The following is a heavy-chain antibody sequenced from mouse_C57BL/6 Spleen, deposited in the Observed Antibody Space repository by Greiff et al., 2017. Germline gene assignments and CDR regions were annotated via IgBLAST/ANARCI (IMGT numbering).Heavy chain of an antibody. CDR2: ISDGGSYT. CDR1: GFTFRSYA. CDR3: ARDGGTGHYFDY. Sequence: EVKLVESGGGLVKPGGSLKLSCAASGFTFRSYAMSWVRQTPEKRLEWVATISDGGSYTYYPDNVKGRFTISRDNAKNNLYLQMSHLKSEDTAMYYCARDGGTGHYFDYWGQGTTLTVSS. J-gene: IGHJ2*01. V-gene: IGHV5-4*01.